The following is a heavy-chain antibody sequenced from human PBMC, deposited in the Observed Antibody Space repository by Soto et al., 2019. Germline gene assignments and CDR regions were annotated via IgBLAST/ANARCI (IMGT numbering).Heavy chain of an antibody. J-gene: IGHJ4*02. CDR2: ISDNGSDK. CDR1: GFTFSRYG. D-gene: IGHD3-3*01. Sequence: ESGGGVVQPERSLRLSCAASGFTFSRYGMHWVRQTPGKGLEWVAVISDNGSDKYYGDSVKGRFTISRDNSENTLDLQMNSLRAEDTAVYFCARDPFGQTYPVVYDYWGQGTLVTVSS. CDR3: ARDPFGQTYPVVYDY. V-gene: IGHV3-30*03.